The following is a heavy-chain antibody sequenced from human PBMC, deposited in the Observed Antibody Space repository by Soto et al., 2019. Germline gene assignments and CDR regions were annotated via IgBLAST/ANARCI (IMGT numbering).Heavy chain of an antibody. CDR3: ARDGGRAVAGTYYYGMDV. CDR2: ISAYNGNT. CDR1: GYTFTSYG. V-gene: IGHV1-18*01. D-gene: IGHD6-19*01. Sequence: ASVKVSCKASGYTFTSYGISWVRQAPGQGLEWMGWISAYNGNTNYAQKLQGRVTMTTDTSTSTAYMELRSLRSDDTAVYYCARDGGRAVAGTYYYGMDVWGQGTTVTVS. J-gene: IGHJ6*02.